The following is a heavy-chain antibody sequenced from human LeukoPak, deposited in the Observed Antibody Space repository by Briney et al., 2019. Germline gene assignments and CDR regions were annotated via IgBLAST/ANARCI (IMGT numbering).Heavy chain of an antibody. J-gene: IGHJ4*02. Sequence: PSETLSLTCGVSGGSISSTNWWTWVRQPPGEGLEWIGEVHLSGRTNSNPSLESRVTMSVDMSENHISLKLTSVTAADTAVYYCAREGGPYRPLDYSGQGTLVTVSS. V-gene: IGHV4-4*02. CDR1: GGSISSTNW. CDR2: VHLSGRT. CDR3: AREGGPYRPLDY.